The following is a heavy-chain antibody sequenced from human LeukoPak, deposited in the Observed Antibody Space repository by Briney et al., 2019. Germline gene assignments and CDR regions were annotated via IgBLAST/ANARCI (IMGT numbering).Heavy chain of an antibody. Sequence: AGGSLRLSYAASGFTFSNYGMSWVRQAPGKGLEWVSAISSSGYSAYYVDSVKGRFTISRDNSRDTLYLQMNNLRAEDTAVYYCTKGGEWLVASAYYYYYMDVWGKGTTVTISS. J-gene: IGHJ6*03. CDR3: TKGGEWLVASAYYYYYMDV. CDR2: ISSSGYSA. V-gene: IGHV3-23*01. CDR1: GFTFSNYG. D-gene: IGHD6-19*01.